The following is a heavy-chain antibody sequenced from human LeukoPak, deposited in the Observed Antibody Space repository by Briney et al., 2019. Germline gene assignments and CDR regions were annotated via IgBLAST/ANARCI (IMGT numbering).Heavy chain of an antibody. Sequence: GSLRLSCAVSGFTFSSYWMSWVRQAPGKGLEWVANIKLDGSEKYYVDSVKGRFTISRDNAKNSLYLQMNSLRAEDTAVYYCARGYWQLGYWGQGTLVTVSS. V-gene: IGHV3-7*01. CDR2: IKLDGSEK. D-gene: IGHD1-26*01. CDR1: GFTFSSYW. CDR3: ARGYWQLGY. J-gene: IGHJ4*02.